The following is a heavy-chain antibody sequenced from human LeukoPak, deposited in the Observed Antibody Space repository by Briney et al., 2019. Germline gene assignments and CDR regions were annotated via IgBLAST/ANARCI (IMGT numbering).Heavy chain of an antibody. D-gene: IGHD3-9*01. Sequence: GGSLRLSCAASGFTFSDYYMSWIRQAPGKGLEGVSYISSSGSTIYYADSVKGRFTISRDNAKNSLYLQMNSLRAEDTAVYYCARDRDDILTGTNWFDPWGQGTLVTVSS. V-gene: IGHV3-11*01. CDR3: ARDRDDILTGTNWFDP. J-gene: IGHJ5*02. CDR1: GFTFSDYY. CDR2: ISSSGSTI.